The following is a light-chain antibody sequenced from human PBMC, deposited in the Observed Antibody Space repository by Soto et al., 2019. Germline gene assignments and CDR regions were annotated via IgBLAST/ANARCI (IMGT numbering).Light chain of an antibody. CDR3: FSYAGTYTYV. CDR1: GGDVGRYSR. V-gene: IGLV2-11*01. Sequence: QSALTQPHSVSGSPGQSVTISCTGTGGDVGRYSRVSWYQQHPDKAPQLMIYDVNKRPSGVPDRFSGSRSGNTASLTISGLQAEDGADYYCFSYAGTYTYVFGTGTKLTVL. CDR2: DVN. J-gene: IGLJ1*01.